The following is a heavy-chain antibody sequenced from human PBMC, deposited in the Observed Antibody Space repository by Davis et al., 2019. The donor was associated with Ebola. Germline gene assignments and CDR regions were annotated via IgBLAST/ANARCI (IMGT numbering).Heavy chain of an antibody. J-gene: IGHJ6*02. CDR3: ARAGGYCSSTSCLYYYYYGMDV. D-gene: IGHD2-2*01. V-gene: IGHV1-69*06. Sequence: SVKVSCKASGGTFSSYAISWVRQAPGQGLEWMGGIIPIFGTANYAQKFQGRVTITADKSTSTAYMELSSLRSEDTAVYYCARAGGYCSSTSCLYYYYYGMDVWGQGTTVTVSS. CDR1: GGTFSSYA. CDR2: IIPIFGTA.